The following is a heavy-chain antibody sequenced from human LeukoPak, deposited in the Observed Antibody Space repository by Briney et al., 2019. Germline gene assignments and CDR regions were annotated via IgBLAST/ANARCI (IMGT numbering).Heavy chain of an antibody. CDR3: ARDFWELEPHRLRYNWFDP. D-gene: IGHD1-14*01. J-gene: IGHJ5*02. Sequence: ASVKVSCKVSGYTLTELSMHWVRQAPGKGLEWMGGFDPEDGETIYAQKFQGRVTMTTDTSTSTAYMELRSLRSDDTAVYYCARDFWELEPHRLRYNWFDPWGQGTLVTVSS. CDR1: GYTLTELS. V-gene: IGHV1-24*01. CDR2: FDPEDGET.